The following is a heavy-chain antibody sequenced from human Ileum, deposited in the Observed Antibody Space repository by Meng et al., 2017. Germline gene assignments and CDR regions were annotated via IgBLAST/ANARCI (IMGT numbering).Heavy chain of an antibody. Sequence: EGQLVGSGGGLAPPGGSLRLSCTASGFSFTDHWMHWVRQGPGKGPVWVSRIDPDGSDPTYADSVKGRFSISRDNAKNTVYLQMNSLRAEDSALYYCTNDRLNHWGQGALVTVSS. CDR1: GFSFTDHW. CDR2: IDPDGSDP. D-gene: IGHD1-1*01. J-gene: IGHJ1*01. V-gene: IGHV3-74*03. CDR3: TNDRLNH.